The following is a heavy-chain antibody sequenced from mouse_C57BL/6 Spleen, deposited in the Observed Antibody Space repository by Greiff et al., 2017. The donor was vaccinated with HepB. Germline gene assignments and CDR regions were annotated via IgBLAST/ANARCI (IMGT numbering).Heavy chain of an antibody. D-gene: IGHD1-1*01. CDR1: GYTFTSYT. CDR3: ASTVVARLDY. Sequence: VQLQQSGAELARPGASVKMSCKASGYTFTSYTMHWVKQRPGQGLEWIGYINPSSGYTKYNQKFKDKATLTADKSSSTAYMHLSSLTSEDSAVYYCASTVVARLDYWGQGTTLTVSS. CDR2: INPSSGYT. J-gene: IGHJ2*01. V-gene: IGHV1-4*01.